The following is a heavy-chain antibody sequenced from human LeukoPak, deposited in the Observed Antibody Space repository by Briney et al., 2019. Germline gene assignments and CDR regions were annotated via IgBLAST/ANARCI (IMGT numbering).Heavy chain of an antibody. Sequence: VGSLRLSCAASGFTLTNYWMGTVRQAPGHRREWVAGIKPDGSETYYVDSVKGRFTISRDNAKNSLYLQMNSLRAGDTAVHYCARGMSGTYDYWGQGTLVTVSS. J-gene: IGHJ4*02. D-gene: IGHD1-26*01. CDR2: IKPDGSET. V-gene: IGHV3-7*03. CDR1: GFTLTNYW. CDR3: ARGMSGTYDY.